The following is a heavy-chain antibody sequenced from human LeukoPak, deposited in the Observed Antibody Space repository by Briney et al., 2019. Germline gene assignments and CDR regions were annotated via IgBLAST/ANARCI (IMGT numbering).Heavy chain of an antibody. Sequence: SETLSLTCTVFGDSLSGHYWSWIRQSPGKGLEWIGYIYGSGSTHYDPSLRSRVTISEDTSKNQFSLKLASVTAADTAVYYCARSPVAGSGFDYWGQGTLVTVSS. CDR3: ARSPVAGSGFDY. V-gene: IGHV4-59*08. CDR2: IYGSGST. D-gene: IGHD6-19*01. CDR1: GDSLSGHY. J-gene: IGHJ4*02.